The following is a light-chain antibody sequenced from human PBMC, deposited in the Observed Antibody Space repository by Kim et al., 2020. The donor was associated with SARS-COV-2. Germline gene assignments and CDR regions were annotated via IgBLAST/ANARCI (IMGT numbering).Light chain of an antibody. CDR1: QSVGHN. V-gene: IGKV3-15*01. CDR2: GAA. CDR3: LQYNNWPRT. Sequence: VSPGEGATLSCRASQSVGHNLAWYQQKRGQTPRLLISGAAARATGVPDRFSGGGSGTEFTLTISSLQSEDFAVYYCLQYNNWPRTFGQGTKVDIK. J-gene: IGKJ1*01.